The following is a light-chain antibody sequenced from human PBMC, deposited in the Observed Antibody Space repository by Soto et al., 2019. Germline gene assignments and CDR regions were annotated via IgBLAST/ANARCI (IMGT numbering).Light chain of an antibody. Sequence: QLVLTQSPSASASLGASVKLTCTLSSWHSSYAIAWHQQQPEKGPRYLMKLNSDGSHGKGDGIPDRFSGSSSGAERYLTISSLQSEDEADYYCQTWGTGVVFGGGTKLTVL. V-gene: IGLV4-69*01. CDR3: QTWGTGVV. CDR2: LNSDGSH. J-gene: IGLJ2*01. CDR1: SWHSSYA.